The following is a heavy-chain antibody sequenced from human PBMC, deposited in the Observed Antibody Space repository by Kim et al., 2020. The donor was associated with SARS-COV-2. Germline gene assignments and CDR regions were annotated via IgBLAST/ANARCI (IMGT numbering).Heavy chain of an antibody. J-gene: IGHJ4*02. Sequence: LKSRVTISVDTSKNQFSLKRSSVTAADTAVYYCARGDRGVRIAAAGIDYWGQGTLVTVSS. V-gene: IGHV4-34*01. D-gene: IGHD6-13*01. CDR3: ARGDRGVRIAAAGIDY.